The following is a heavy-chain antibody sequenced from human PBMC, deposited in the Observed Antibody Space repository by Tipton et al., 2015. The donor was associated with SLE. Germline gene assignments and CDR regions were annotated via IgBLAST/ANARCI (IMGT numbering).Heavy chain of an antibody. CDR2: IYYSGST. V-gene: IGHV4-59*01. J-gene: IGHJ6*03. CDR1: GGSISSYY. Sequence: TLSLTCTVSGGSISSYYWSWIRQPPGKGLEWIGYIYYSGSTNYNPSLKSRVTISVDTSKNQFSLKLSSVTAADTAVYYCARGYSNYSYYYYYYMDVWGKGTTVTVSS. D-gene: IGHD4-11*01. CDR3: ARGYSNYSYYYYYYMDV.